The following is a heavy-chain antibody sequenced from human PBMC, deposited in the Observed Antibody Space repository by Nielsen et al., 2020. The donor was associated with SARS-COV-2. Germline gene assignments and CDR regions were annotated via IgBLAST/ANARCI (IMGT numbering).Heavy chain of an antibody. D-gene: IGHD1-26*01. Sequence: GESLKISCAASVFSVSTYAMSWVRQAPGKGLEWVSSIGGGGGSTYYADSVKGRFTISRDNSKNTLFLQMNTLRGDDTAVYYCVKLVGVTARQAFDIWGQGTMVTVSS. J-gene: IGHJ3*02. CDR2: IGGGGGST. V-gene: IGHV3-23*01. CDR3: VKLVGVTARQAFDI. CDR1: VFSVSTYA.